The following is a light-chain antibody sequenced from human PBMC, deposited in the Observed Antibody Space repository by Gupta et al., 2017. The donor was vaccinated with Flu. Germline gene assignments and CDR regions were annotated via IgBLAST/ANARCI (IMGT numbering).Light chain of an antibody. V-gene: IGKV1-39*01. CDR2: AAS. J-gene: IGKJ1*01. CDR3: QQSYTSPQT. Sequence: GDRVTITCRASQSINSYLNWYQQKPGKAPNLLIYAASSLQTGVPSRFSGSESGTDFTLTISSLQPEDFATYYCQQSYTSPQTFGQGTKVEIK. CDR1: QSINSY.